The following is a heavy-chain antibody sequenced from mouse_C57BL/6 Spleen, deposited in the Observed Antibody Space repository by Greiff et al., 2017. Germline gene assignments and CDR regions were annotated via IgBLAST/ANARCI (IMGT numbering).Heavy chain of an antibody. CDR1: GYTFTSYW. J-gene: IGHJ1*03. CDR3: ARTVTGTWDWYFAV. D-gene: IGHD4-1*01. CDR2: IYPSDSET. V-gene: IGHV1-61*01. Sequence: QVQLQQSGAELVRPGSSVKLSCKASGYTFTSYWMDWVKQRPGQGLEWIGNIYPSDSETHYNQKFKDKATLTVDKSSSTAYMQLSSLTSEDSAVYYCARTVTGTWDWYFAVWGTGTPVTVSS.